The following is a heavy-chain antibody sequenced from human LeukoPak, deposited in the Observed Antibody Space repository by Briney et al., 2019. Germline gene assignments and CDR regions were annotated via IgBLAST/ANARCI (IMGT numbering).Heavy chain of an antibody. V-gene: IGHV3-74*01. CDR3: ARAKTYYYGSGSYLVPQYYYYGMDV. J-gene: IGHJ6*02. D-gene: IGHD3-10*01. CDR1: GFTFSSYW. Sequence: GGSLRLSCVASGFTFSSYWMHWVRQAPGKGLVWVSRINSDGSSTSYADSVKGRFTISRDNAKNTLYLQMNSLRAEDTAVYYCARAKTYYYGSGSYLVPQYYYYGMDVWGQGTTVTVSS. CDR2: INSDGSST.